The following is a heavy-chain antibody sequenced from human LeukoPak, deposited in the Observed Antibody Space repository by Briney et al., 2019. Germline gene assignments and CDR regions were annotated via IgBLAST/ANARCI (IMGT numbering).Heavy chain of an antibody. D-gene: IGHD2-2*01. V-gene: IGHV4-34*01. CDR3: ARVPFRNCSSTSCYRGQLDY. Sequence: PSETLSLTCAVYGGSFSGYYWSWIRQPPGKGLEWIGEINHSGSTNYNPYLKSRVTISVDTSKNQFSLNLSSVTAADRAAHYFARVPFRNCSSTSCYRGQLDYWGQRTLVTVSS. CDR1: GGSFSGYY. J-gene: IGHJ4*02. CDR2: INHSGST.